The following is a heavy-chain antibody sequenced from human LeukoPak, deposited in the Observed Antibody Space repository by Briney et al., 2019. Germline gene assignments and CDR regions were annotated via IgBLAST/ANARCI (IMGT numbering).Heavy chain of an antibody. Sequence: KPSETLSFTCTVSGGPINSYYWSWIRQPPGKGLEWIGYIYYSGSTNYNPSLKSRVTISVDTSKNQFSLKLSSVTAADTAVYFCAREDTAMVRTAFDIWGQGTMVTVSS. V-gene: IGHV4-59*01. CDR3: AREDTAMVRTAFDI. CDR2: IYYSGST. J-gene: IGHJ3*02. D-gene: IGHD5-18*01. CDR1: GGPINSYY.